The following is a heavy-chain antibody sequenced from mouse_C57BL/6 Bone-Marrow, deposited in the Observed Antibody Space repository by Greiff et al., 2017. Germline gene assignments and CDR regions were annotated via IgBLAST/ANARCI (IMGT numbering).Heavy chain of an antibody. V-gene: IGHV1-9*01. J-gene: IGHJ1*03. CDR2: ILPRSGST. CDR1: GYTFTGYW. Sequence: QVQLKQSGAELMKPGASVKLSCKATGYTFTGYWIEWVKQRPGHGLEWIGEILPRSGSTNYNEKFKGKATFTADTSSNTAYMQLSSLTAEDSAIYYCVRSGDRSGLWYFGVWGTGTTVTVSS. CDR3: VRSGDRSGLWYFGV. D-gene: IGHD3-2*02.